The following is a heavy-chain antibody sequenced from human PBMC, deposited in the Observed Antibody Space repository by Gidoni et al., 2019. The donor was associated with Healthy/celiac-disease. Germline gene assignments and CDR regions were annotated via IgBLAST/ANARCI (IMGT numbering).Heavy chain of an antibody. V-gene: IGHV4-59*01. J-gene: IGHJ4*02. CDR3: ARGGVYGDYGGY. CDR1: GGSISSYY. CDR2: IYYSGST. Sequence: QVQLQESGPGLVKPSETLSLTCTVSGGSISSYYWSWIRQPPGKGLEWIGYIYYSGSTNYNPSLKSRVTISVDTSKNQFSLKLSSVTAADTAVYYCARGGVYGDYGGYWGQGTLVTVSS. D-gene: IGHD4-17*01.